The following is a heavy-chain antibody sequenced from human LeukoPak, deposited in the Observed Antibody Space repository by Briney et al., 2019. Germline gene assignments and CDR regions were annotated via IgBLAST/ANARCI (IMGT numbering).Heavy chain of an antibody. D-gene: IGHD3-10*01. CDR2: ISSSSSYI. V-gene: IGHV3-21*01. CDR3: ARENKEEWFGELLRFDYFDY. Sequence: PGGSLRLSCAASGFTFSSYSMNWVRQAPGKGLEWVSSISSSSSYIHYADSVKGRFTISRDNAKNSLYLQMNSLRAEDTAVYYCARENKEEWFGELLRFDYFDYWGQGTLVTVSS. J-gene: IGHJ4*02. CDR1: GFTFSSYS.